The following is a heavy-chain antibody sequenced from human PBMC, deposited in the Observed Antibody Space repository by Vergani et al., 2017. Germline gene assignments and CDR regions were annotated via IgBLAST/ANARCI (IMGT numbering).Heavy chain of an antibody. V-gene: IGHV3-15*07. D-gene: IGHD2-21*01. Sequence: EVQLVESGGGIVKPGGSLRLSCVASGFSFRNAWMNWVRRTPGKGLEWVGRIKNTFDRGTTDYAAAVKGRFAISRDDSKNTLFLQMNGLKTEDIGVYYCTTDPRYCGDGSCYWLRDHHYYGMDVWGQGTTVTVSS. CDR3: TTDPRYCGDGSCYWLRDHHYYGMDV. CDR2: IKNTFDRGTT. CDR1: GFSFRNAW. J-gene: IGHJ6*02.